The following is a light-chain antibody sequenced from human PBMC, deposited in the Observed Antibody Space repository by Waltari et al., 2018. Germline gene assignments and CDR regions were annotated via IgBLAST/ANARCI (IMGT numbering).Light chain of an antibody. V-gene: IGLV2-11*01. CDR3: CSYAGSFTLL. CDR1: SSNVGGYNY. J-gene: IGLJ2*01. CDR2: DIT. Sequence: QSALTQPRSVSGSPGQSVTISCTGTSSNVGGYNYVSWYQQHPGKAPNLMIYDITQRPSGVPERCSGSKSGNPASLTISGLQADDEADYYCCSYAGSFTLLFGGGTRVTVL.